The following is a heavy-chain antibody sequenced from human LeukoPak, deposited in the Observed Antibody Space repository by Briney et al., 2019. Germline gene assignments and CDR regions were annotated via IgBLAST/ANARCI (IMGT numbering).Heavy chain of an antibody. CDR3: ASSSLDY. V-gene: IGHV3-30*09. CDR1: GFTFSSYA. J-gene: IGHJ4*02. CDR2: ISYDGSNK. Sequence: QPGGSLRLSCAASGFTFSSYAMHWVRQAPGKGLEWVAVISYDGSNKYYADSVKGRFAISRDNSKNTLYLQMNSLRAEDTAVYYCASSSLDYWGQGTLVTVSS. D-gene: IGHD6-6*01.